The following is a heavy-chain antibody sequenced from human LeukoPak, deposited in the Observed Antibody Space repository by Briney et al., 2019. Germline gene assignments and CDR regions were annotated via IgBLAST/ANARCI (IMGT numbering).Heavy chain of an antibody. V-gene: IGHV3-48*03. D-gene: IGHD3-22*01. Sequence: PGGSLRLSCAASGFTFSSYEMNWVRQAPGKGLEWVSYISSSGSTIYYADSVKGRFTISRDNAKNSLYLQMNSLRAEDTAVYYCARAPELYYYDSSGYYLDYWGQGTLVTVSS. CDR1: GFTFSSYE. J-gene: IGHJ4*02. CDR2: ISSSGSTI. CDR3: ARAPELYYYDSSGYYLDY.